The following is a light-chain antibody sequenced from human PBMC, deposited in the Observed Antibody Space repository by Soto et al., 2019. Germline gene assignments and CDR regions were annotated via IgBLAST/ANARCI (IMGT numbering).Light chain of an antibody. J-gene: IGKJ1*01. CDR1: QSISSY. V-gene: IGKV1-39*01. CDR3: QQSYRTPRT. CDR2: AAS. Sequence: SQLTHAPPPSFATILDKFTSTFGASQSISSYLTWYQQKPGKAPKLLIYAASSLQSGVPSRFSGSGSGTDFTLTISSLQPEDFATYYCQQSYRTPRTFGQGTKVDIK.